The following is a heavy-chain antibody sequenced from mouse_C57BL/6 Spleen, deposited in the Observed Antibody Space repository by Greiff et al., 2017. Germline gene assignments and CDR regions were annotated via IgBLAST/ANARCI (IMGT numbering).Heavy chain of an antibody. D-gene: IGHD2-4*01. J-gene: IGHJ3*01. Sequence: VQLQQSVAELVRPGASVKLSCTASGFNIQNTYMHWVKQRPEQGLEWIGRIDPANGNTKYAPKFQGKATITADTSSKPAYLQLSSLTSEDTAIYYCARSGDYDRFAYWGQGTLVTVSA. CDR1: GFNIQNTY. V-gene: IGHV14-3*01. CDR3: ARSGDYDRFAY. CDR2: IDPANGNT.